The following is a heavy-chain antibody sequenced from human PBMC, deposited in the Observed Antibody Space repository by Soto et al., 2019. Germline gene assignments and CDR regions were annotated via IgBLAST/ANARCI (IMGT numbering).Heavy chain of an antibody. CDR3: ASSYGTSWYGDY. J-gene: IGHJ4*02. CDR2: IIPMSGTA. D-gene: IGHD6-13*01. CDR1: GGSFNNYA. V-gene: IGHV1-69*06. Sequence: QVQLVQSGAEVKKPGSSVKVSCKASGGSFNNYAVTWVRQAPGQGLEWMGGIIPMSGTANYAQKFQGRVKITADKSTSTAYMELSSLRYDDTAVYYCASSYGTSWYGDYWGQGTMVTVSS.